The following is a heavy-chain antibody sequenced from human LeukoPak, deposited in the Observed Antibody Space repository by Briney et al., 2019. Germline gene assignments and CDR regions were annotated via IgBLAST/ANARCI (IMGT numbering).Heavy chain of an antibody. CDR2: IKVDGTEK. Sequence: PGGSLRLSCAASGFIFSAYWVSWVRQAPGKGLVWVANIKVDGTEKYYVDSVTGRFTISRDNAENSLSLQMSGLRAEDTAIYYSARDWNGSGTAFDHWGQGNLVTVSS. J-gene: IGHJ4*02. CDR1: GFIFSAYW. CDR3: ARDWNGSGTAFDH. D-gene: IGHD1-1*01. V-gene: IGHV3-7*05.